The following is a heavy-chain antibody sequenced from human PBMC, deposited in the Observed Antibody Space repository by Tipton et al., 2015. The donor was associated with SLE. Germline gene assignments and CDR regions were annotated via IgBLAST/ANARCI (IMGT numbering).Heavy chain of an antibody. D-gene: IGHD5-12*01. CDR2: INQSGST. CDR1: GGSFSGHY. Sequence: TLSLTCAVYGGSFSGHYWSWIRQPPGKGLEWIGEINQSGSTNYNPSLKSRLIMSVDASKNQFSLKLSSVTAADTAFYYCARRTSGYAPDYWGQGTLVTVSS. J-gene: IGHJ4*02. CDR3: ARRTSGYAPDY. V-gene: IGHV4-34*01.